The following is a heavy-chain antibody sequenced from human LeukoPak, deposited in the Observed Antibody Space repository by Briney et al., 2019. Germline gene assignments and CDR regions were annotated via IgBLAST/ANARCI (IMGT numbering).Heavy chain of an antibody. CDR3: AKDNDPRAYSAYDSYYY. CDR2: ISNTGDST. Sequence: GGSLRLSCAASGFTFTTYAMSWVRRAPGKGLEWVSAISNTGDSTYHADSVKGRFTISRDNSKNTLFLQMNSLRAENTAVSDCAKDNDPRAYSAYDSYYYWGQGTLVTVSS. D-gene: IGHD5-12*01. J-gene: IGHJ4*02. CDR1: GFTFTTYA. V-gene: IGHV3-23*01.